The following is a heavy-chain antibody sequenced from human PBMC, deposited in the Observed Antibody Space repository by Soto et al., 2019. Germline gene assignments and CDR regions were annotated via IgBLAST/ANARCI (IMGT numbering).Heavy chain of an antibody. CDR3: AREGYDFWSGYSPPPRSYYGMDV. Sequence: ASGKVSCRASGYTFTSYGISWVRQAPGQGLEWMGWISAYNGNTNYAQKLQGRVTMTTDTSTSTAYMELRSLRSDDTAVYDCAREGYDFWSGYSPPPRSYYGMDVWGQGTTVTVSS. V-gene: IGHV1-18*01. D-gene: IGHD3-3*01. J-gene: IGHJ6*02. CDR1: GYTFTSYG. CDR2: ISAYNGNT.